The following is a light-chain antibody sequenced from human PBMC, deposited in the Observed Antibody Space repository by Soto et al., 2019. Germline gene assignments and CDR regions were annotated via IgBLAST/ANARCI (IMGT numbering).Light chain of an antibody. J-gene: IGLJ3*02. CDR3: QSYDSSLSGWV. CDR1: SSNIGAGYD. V-gene: IGLV1-40*01. Sequence: QSVLTQPPSVYGAPGQRVTISCTGSSSNIGAGYDVHWYQQLPGTSPKLLIYGNSNLPSGVPDRFSGSKSGTSASLAITGLQAEDEADYYCQSYDSSLSGWVFGGGTKLTVL. CDR2: GNS.